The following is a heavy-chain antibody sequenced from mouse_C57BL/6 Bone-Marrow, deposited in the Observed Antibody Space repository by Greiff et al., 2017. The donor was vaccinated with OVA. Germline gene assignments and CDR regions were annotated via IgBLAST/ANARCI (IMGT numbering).Heavy chain of an antibody. J-gene: IGHJ2*01. D-gene: IGHD1-1*01. CDR1: GFTFSSYA. CDR3: TREDYGVDY. CDR2: ISSGGYYI. Sequence: EVKLQESGEGLVKPGGSLKLSCAASGFTFSSYAMSWVRPTPEKRLEWVAYISSGGYYIYYADTVKGRFTISRDNARNTLYLQMSSLKSEDTAMYYCTREDYGVDYWGQGTTLTVSS. V-gene: IGHV5-9-1*02.